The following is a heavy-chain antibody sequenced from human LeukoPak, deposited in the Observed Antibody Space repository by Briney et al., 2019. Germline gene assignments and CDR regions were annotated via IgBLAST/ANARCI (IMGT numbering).Heavy chain of an antibody. Sequence: SETLSLTCTVSGGSISSYYWSWIRQPPGKGLEWIGYIYYSGSTNYNPSLKSRVTISVDTSKNQLSLKLSSVTAADTAVYYCARGVFGYSSSWGQGTLVTVSS. CDR2: IYYSGST. J-gene: IGHJ4*02. V-gene: IGHV4-59*01. CDR3: ARGVFGYSSS. CDR1: GGSISSYY. D-gene: IGHD6-13*01.